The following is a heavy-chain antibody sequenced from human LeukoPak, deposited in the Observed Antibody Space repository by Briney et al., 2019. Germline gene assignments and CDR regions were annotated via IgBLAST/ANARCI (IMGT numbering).Heavy chain of an antibody. D-gene: IGHD5/OR15-5a*01. CDR1: GYSFTNYW. Sequence: GESLKISCKASGYSFTNYWTAWVRQKPGKGLEWMGIMHPGESEINYSPSFEGQVTISADTSISTAYLEWCSLKASDSAIYYCAKTIASLGSGARYFDPWGQGTMITVSS. V-gene: IGHV5-51*01. CDR3: AKTIASLGSGARYFDP. CDR2: MHPGESEI. J-gene: IGHJ5*02.